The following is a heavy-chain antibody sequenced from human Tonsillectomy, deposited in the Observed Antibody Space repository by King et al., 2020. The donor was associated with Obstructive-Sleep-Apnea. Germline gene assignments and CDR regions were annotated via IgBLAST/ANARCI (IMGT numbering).Heavy chain of an antibody. D-gene: IGHD3-10*01. Sequence: VQLVESGGGLVQPGGSLRLSCAASGFSFSSYAMTWVRQAPGKGLEWVSAIGGSAGSTYYADSVKGLFTVSRDNSKNTLFLQMNSLIAEDTAVYYCAKELTYYYGPGSSWADNWGQGALVTVSS. CDR3: AKELTYYYGPGSSWADN. V-gene: IGHV3-23*04. CDR1: GFSFSSYA. J-gene: IGHJ4*02. CDR2: IGGSAGST.